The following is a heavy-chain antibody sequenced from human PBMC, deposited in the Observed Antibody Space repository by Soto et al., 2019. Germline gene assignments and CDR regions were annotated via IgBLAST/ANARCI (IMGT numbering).Heavy chain of an antibody. CDR2: ISAYNGNT. CDR1: GYTFTSYG. Sequence: ASVKVSCKASGYTFTSYGISWVRQAPGQGLEWMGWISAYNGNTNYAQKLQGRVTMTTDTSTSTAYMELRSLRSDDTAVYYCARVRLGPSAMAPLIYYYYGMDVWGQGTTVTVSS. J-gene: IGHJ6*02. V-gene: IGHV1-18*01. D-gene: IGHD5-18*01. CDR3: ARVRLGPSAMAPLIYYYYGMDV.